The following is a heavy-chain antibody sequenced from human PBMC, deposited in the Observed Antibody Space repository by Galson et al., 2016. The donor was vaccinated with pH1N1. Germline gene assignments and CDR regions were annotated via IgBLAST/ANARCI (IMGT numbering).Heavy chain of an antibody. Sequence: SLRLSCAASGFTFSNYWIHWVCQAPGKGLVWVSRIGRDGSSTNYADSVKGRFTISRDNTKNALYLQMNSLRAEDTAVYYCARKSRSGDYKFDAFDIWGQGTMVTVSS. CDR1: GFTFSNYW. CDR3: ARKSRSGDYKFDAFDI. J-gene: IGHJ3*02. V-gene: IGHV3-74*01. CDR2: IGRDGSST. D-gene: IGHD4-17*01.